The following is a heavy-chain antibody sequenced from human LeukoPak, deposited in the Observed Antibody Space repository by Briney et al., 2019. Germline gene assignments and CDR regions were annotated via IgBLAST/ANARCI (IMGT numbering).Heavy chain of an antibody. J-gene: IGHJ2*01. CDR3: ARATYCGGDCYSPYWYFDL. V-gene: IGHV3-48*01. D-gene: IGHD2-21*02. CDR1: GITFNNYA. CDR2: ISSSSRTI. Sequence: GGSLRLSCAVSGITFNNYAMNWVRQAPGKGLEWVSYISSSSRTIFYADSVKGRFTISRDIAKNSLYLQMNSLRAEDTAVYYCARATYCGGDCYSPYWYFDLWGRGTLVTVSS.